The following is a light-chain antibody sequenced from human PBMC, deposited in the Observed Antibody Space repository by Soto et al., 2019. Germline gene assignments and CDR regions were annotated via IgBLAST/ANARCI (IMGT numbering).Light chain of an antibody. Sequence: EIVLTQSPGTLSLSPGERATLSCRASQSVSSSYLAWYQQKPGQAPRLLIYGASSRATGIPDRFSGSGSGTDFTLTISRREPEDFAVYYCQQDGSSPWTFGQGTKVEMK. CDR3: QQDGSSPWT. J-gene: IGKJ1*01. CDR2: GAS. V-gene: IGKV3-20*01. CDR1: QSVSSSY.